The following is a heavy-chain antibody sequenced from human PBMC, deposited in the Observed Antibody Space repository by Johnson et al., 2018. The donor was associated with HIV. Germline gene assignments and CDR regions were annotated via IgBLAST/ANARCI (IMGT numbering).Heavy chain of an antibody. CDR3: ARDPSRSPGAFDI. CDR2: IYSGGTT. V-gene: IGHV3-53*01. CDR1: GFTVSSNY. Sequence: EQLVESGGGLIQPGGSLRLSCAVSGFTVSSNYMSWVRQAPGKGLEWVSVIYSGGTTNYADSVKGRFTISRDNSKNTLYLQMNSLRADDTAVYYCARDPSRSPGAFDIWGQGTMVTVSS. J-gene: IGHJ3*02.